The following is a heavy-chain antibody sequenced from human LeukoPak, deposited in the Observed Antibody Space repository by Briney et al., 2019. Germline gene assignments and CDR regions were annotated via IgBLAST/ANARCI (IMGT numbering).Heavy chain of an antibody. CDR3: ARDYDDSSGSSWFDP. CDR1: GGSFSGYY. CDR2: INHSGST. V-gene: IGHV4-34*01. Sequence: PSETLSLTCAVYGGSFSGYYWSWIRQPPGKGLEWIGEINHSGSTNYNPSLKSRVTISVDTSKNQFSLKLSSVTAADTAVYYCARDYDDSSGSSWFDPWGQGTLVTVSS. J-gene: IGHJ5*02. D-gene: IGHD3-22*01.